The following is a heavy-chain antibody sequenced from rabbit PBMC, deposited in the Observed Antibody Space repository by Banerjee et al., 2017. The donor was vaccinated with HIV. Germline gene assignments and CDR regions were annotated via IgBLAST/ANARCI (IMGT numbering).Heavy chain of an antibody. V-gene: IGHV1S43*01. CDR2: IYTGSGNT. Sequence: QAQLVESGGGLVQPEGSLTLTCTASGFSFSSGYYMCWVRQAPRKGLELIGCIYTGSGNTYYASWVNGRFTISRSTSLNTVTLKMTSLTAADTATHFCARGSDCTYGYTDCAFRLWGPGTLVTVS. J-gene: IGHJ4*01. CDR1: GFSFSSGYY. CDR3: ARGSDCTYGYTDCAFRL. D-gene: IGHD6-1*01.